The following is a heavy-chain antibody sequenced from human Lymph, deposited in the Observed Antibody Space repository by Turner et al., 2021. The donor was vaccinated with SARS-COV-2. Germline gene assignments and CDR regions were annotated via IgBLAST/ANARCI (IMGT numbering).Heavy chain of an antibody. CDR2: IWYDGSNK. J-gene: IGHJ4*02. V-gene: IGHV3-33*01. CDR3: ARGLGSSWYSRGFDY. Sequence: QVQLVEAGGGVVQPGRYLRLSGAASGFTFSSYVMHWVRQAPGKGLEWVAVIWYDGSNKYYADSVKGRFTISRDNSKNTLYLQMNSLRAEDTAVYYCARGLGSSWYSRGFDYWGQGTLVTVSS. CDR1: GFTFSSYV. D-gene: IGHD6-13*01.